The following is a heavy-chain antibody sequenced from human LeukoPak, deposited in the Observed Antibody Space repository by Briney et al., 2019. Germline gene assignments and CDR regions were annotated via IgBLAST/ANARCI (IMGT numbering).Heavy chain of an antibody. CDR3: ARAYYYDSSGYVYYYYGMDV. V-gene: IGHV3-33*01. J-gene: IGHJ6*02. CDR1: GFTFSSYG. Sequence: PGRSLRLSCAASGFTFSSYGMHWVRRAPGKGLEWVAVIWYDGSNKYYADSVKGRFTISRDNSKNTLYLQMNSLRAEDTAVYYCARAYYYDSSGYVYYYYGMDVWGQGTTVTVSS. D-gene: IGHD3-22*01. CDR2: IWYDGSNK.